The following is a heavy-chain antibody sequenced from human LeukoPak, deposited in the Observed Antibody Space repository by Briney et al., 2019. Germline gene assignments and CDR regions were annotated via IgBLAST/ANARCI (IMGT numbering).Heavy chain of an antibody. CDR3: TRDLSASWYSLAY. D-gene: IGHD2-2*01. CDR2: IDWSGEST. V-gene: IGHV3-20*04. CDR1: GLSVADYG. Sequence: GGSLRLSCAASGLSVADYGMSWVRQAPGKGLERVSGIDWSGESTGYADSVKGRFTISRDNVENALYLQMNSLRAEDTGLYFCTRDLSASWYSLAYWGRGTLVTVSS. J-gene: IGHJ4*02.